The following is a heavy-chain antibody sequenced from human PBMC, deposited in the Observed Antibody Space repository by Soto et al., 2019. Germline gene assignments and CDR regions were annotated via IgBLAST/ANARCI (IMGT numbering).Heavy chain of an antibody. Sequence: EVQLVESAGGLVKPGGSLRLSCVASGFSFNEAWMNWVRQAPGGGLEWVGRIKTSAGGGATDYAAPVQGRLTISRDDSKNALYLHMNSLRTEDTAIYYCTTVSVEGIWGQGTTVTVSS. CDR3: TTVSVEGI. J-gene: IGHJ6*02. CDR1: GFSFNEAW. CDR2: IKTSAGGGAT. D-gene: IGHD2-15*01. V-gene: IGHV3-15*07.